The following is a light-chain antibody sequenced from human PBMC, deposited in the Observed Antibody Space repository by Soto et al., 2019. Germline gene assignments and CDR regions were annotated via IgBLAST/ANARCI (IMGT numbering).Light chain of an antibody. Sequence: QSALTQPPSVAGSPGQSVTISCTGTSTDFVSYNRVSWYQQPPGTAPKLMIYEVSKRPSGVPDRFSGSKSGNTASLTISGLQAADEADYYCSLYTSENAYVFGTGNK. CDR2: EVS. V-gene: IGLV2-18*01. CDR1: STDFVSYNR. CDR3: SLYTSENAYV. J-gene: IGLJ1*01.